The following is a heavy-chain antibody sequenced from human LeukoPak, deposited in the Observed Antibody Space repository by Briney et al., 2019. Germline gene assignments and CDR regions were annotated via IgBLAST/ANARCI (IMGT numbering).Heavy chain of an antibody. CDR1: GYTFTSYA. J-gene: IGHJ6*02. D-gene: IGHD3-3*01. CDR3: ARDLDDFWDYYYGMDV. Sequence: ASVKVSCKASGYTFTSYAMHWVRQAPGQRLEWMGWINAGNGNTKYSQKFQGRVTITRDTSASTAYMELSSLRSEDTAVYYCARDLDDFWDYYYGMDVWGQGTTVTVYS. V-gene: IGHV1-3*01. CDR2: INAGNGNT.